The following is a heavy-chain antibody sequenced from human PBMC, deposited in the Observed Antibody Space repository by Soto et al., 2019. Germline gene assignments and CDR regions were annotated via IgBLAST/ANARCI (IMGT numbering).Heavy chain of an antibody. V-gene: IGHV4-28*01. CDR1: GYSISSSNW. D-gene: IGHD1-26*01. Sequence: QVQLQESGPGLVKPSDTLSLTCAVSGYSISSSNWWGWIRQPPGKGLEWIGYIYYSGTTYYNPSLKSRVTTTVDTSKNQFALKLTSVTAVDTAVYYWARREIQGPIDYWGQGTLVTVSS. CDR3: ARREIQGPIDY. J-gene: IGHJ4*02. CDR2: IYYSGTT.